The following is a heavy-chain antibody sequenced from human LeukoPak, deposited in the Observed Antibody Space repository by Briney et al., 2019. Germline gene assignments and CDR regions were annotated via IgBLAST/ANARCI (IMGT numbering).Heavy chain of an antibody. D-gene: IGHD6-13*01. CDR1: GFTFSTYC. CDR3: AMITGIGGAGDY. V-gene: IGHV3-7*02. CDR2: IKHDGSEK. Sequence: GGSLRLSCAASGFTFSTYCMSWVRQAPGRGLEWVANIKHDGSEKYSVDSVRGRFTISRDNAKNTLYLQLNTLRAEDTALYYCAMITGIGGAGDYWGQGTLVTVSS. J-gene: IGHJ4*02.